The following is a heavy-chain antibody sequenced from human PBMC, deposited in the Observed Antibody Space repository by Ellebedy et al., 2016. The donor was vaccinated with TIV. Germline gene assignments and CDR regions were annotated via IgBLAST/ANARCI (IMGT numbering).Heavy chain of an antibody. CDR2: IHHSGNS. D-gene: IGHD3-16*01. CDR3: ARDLGRYVMDV. CDR1: GGSINNYY. J-gene: IGHJ6*02. Sequence: MPSETLSLTCSVSGGSINNYYWAWIRQPPGQGLEWIGDIHHSGNSHIHPSLKSRVTLSLDTSKNQFSLDLSSVTAADTATYYCARDLGRYVMDVWGQGTTFTVSS. V-gene: IGHV4-59*01.